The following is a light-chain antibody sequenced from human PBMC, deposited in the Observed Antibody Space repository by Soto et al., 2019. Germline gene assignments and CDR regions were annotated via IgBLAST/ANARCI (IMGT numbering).Light chain of an antibody. CDR1: QSVDTW. CDR3: QHYNDYSRM. Sequence: DIQMTQSPSTLSASIGDRVTITCRASQSVDTWLAWYQQKPGKAPKLLIYKASSLQTGVPSRFSGSGSGTEFTLTISSLQPDDFANYYCQHYNDYSRMFGQGTKVEIK. J-gene: IGKJ1*01. CDR2: KAS. V-gene: IGKV1-5*03.